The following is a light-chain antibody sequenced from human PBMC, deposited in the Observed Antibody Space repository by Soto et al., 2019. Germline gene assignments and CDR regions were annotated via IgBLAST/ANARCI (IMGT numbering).Light chain of an antibody. CDR1: QSVSSN. V-gene: IGKV3-15*01. CDR3: QQYNNWPYT. J-gene: IGKJ2*01. Sequence: EIVMTQSPGTLSVSPGERAALSCRASQSVSSNFAWYQQKPGQAPRLLIYDASTRAAGIPVRFSGSGSGTEFTLTISSLQYEDFAVYYCQQYNNWPYTFGLGTKLEIK. CDR2: DAS.